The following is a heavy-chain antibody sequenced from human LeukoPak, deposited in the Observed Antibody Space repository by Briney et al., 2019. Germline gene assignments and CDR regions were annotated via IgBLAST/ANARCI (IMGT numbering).Heavy chain of an antibody. D-gene: IGHD1-26*01. CDR3: AREWRGWELPYYFDY. V-gene: IGHV1-18*01. CDR2: ISAYNGNT. CDR1: GYTFTSYG. Sequence: ASVKVSCKASGYTFTSYGISWVRQAPGQGLEWMGWISAYNGNTNYAQKFQGRVTMTRDTSISTAYMELSRLRSDDTAVYYCAREWRGWELPYYFDYWGQGTLVTVSS. J-gene: IGHJ4*02.